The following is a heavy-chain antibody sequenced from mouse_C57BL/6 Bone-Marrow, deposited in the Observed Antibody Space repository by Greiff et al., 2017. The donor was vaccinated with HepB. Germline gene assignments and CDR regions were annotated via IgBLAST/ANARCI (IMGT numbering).Heavy chain of an antibody. CDR2: IRLKSDNYAT. CDR3: TDYGSRTGYFDV. V-gene: IGHV6-3*01. D-gene: IGHD1-1*01. Sequence: EVMLVESGGGLVQPGGSMKLSCVASGFTFSNYWMNWVRQSPEKGLEWVAQIRLKSDNYATHYAESVKGRFTISRDDSKSSVYLQMNNLRAEDTGIYYCTDYGSRTGYFDVWGTGTTVTVSS. CDR1: GFTFSNYW. J-gene: IGHJ1*03.